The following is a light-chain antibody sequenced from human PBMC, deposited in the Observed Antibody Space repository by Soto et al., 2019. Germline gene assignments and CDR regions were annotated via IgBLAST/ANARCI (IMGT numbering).Light chain of an antibody. CDR2: KAC. Sequence: DIQMTQSPSTLPAPLAARVTTPFRASQSVRGWLAWYQQKPGKAPKLLIYKACTLKSGVPSRFSGSGSGTVFTLTISSLQPDDFATYYCQQYNSYSWTFGQGTEVDI. J-gene: IGKJ1*01. CDR3: QQYNSYSWT. V-gene: IGKV1-5*03. CDR1: QSVRGW.